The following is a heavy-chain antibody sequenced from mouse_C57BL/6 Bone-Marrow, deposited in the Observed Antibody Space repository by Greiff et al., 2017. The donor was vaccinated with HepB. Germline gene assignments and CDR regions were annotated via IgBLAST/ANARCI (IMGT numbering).Heavy chain of an antibody. CDR2: IYPGNSDT. CDR3: TRWEQLMLPFAY. V-gene: IGHV1-5*01. D-gene: IGHD3-2*02. Sequence: VQLQQSGTVLARPGASVKMSCKTSGYTFTSYWMHWVKQRPGQGLEWIGAIYPGNSDTSYNQKFKGKAKLTAVTSASTAYMELSSLTIEDSAVYYCTRWEQLMLPFAYWGQGTLVTVSA. CDR1: GYTFTSYW. J-gene: IGHJ3*01.